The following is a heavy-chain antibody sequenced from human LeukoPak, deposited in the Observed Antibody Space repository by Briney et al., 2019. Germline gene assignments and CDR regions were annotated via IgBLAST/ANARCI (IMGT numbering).Heavy chain of an antibody. Sequence: GGSLRLSCAASGFTFSSYAMSWVRQAPGKGLEWVSAISGSGGSTYYADSVKGRFTISRDNSKNTLYLQMNSLRAEDTAVYYCAKDFPYYYDSSGYGAFFDYWGQGTLVTASS. V-gene: IGHV3-23*01. CDR1: GFTFSSYA. J-gene: IGHJ4*02. D-gene: IGHD3-22*01. CDR2: ISGSGGST. CDR3: AKDFPYYYDSSGYGAFFDY.